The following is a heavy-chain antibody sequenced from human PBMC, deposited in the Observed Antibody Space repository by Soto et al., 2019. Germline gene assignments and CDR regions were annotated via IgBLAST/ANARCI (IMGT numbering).Heavy chain of an antibody. V-gene: IGHV3-15*01. CDR3: TTARWFTYYFDY. Sequence: EVQLVESGGDLVKPGGPLRLSWEASGFTFSTAGRGWVRQVPGKGREWVGGIKTKTEGGTTAYAAPVEGRSTISRDDSKDTLYLQMNSLKTEDTAVYYCTTARWFTYYFDYWGQGALVTVSS. J-gene: IGHJ4*02. CDR1: GFTFSTAG. CDR2: IKTKTEGGTT. D-gene: IGHD2-15*01.